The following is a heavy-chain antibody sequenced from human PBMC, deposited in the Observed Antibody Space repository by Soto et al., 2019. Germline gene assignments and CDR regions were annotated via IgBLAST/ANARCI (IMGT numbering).Heavy chain of an antibody. CDR2: IWYDGSNK. CDR1: GFTFSSYG. J-gene: IGHJ6*02. D-gene: IGHD2-2*01. V-gene: IGHV3-33*01. Sequence: QVQLVESGGGVVQPGRSLRLSCAASGFTFSSYGMHWVRQAPGKGLEWVAVIWYDGSNKYYADSVKGRFTISRDNSKNTLYLQRNSLRAEDTAVYYCARDQSLPPYAIYYYYGMDVWGQGPTVTVSS. CDR3: ARDQSLPPYAIYYYYGMDV.